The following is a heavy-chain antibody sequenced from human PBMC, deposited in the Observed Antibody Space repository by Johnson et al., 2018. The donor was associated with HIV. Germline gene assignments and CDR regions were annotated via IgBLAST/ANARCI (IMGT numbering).Heavy chain of an antibody. Sequence: QVQLVESGGGVVQPGRSLRLSCAASGFTFSSYGMHWVRQAPGQGLEWVAVFSYDGSNTYYVDSVTGRFTISRDNAQNSLHLQTNSRRAEATALYYWARERGYVWGVTGYASDIWGQGTMVTVSS. V-gene: IGHV3-30*03. CDR3: ARERGYVWGVTGYASDI. D-gene: IGHD3-16*01. J-gene: IGHJ3*02. CDR2: FSYDGSNT. CDR1: GFTFSSYG.